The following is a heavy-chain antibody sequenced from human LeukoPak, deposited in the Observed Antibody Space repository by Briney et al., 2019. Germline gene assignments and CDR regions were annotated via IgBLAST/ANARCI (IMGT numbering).Heavy chain of an antibody. CDR2: IYYSGST. Sequence: AETLSLTCSVSGGSISSYYWSWIRQPPGKGLQWIGYIYYSGSTNYNPSLKSRVTISVDTSKNQFSLKLRSVTAADTAVYYCARANRVSLYYFDYWGQGTLVTVSS. V-gene: IGHV4-59*01. J-gene: IGHJ4*02. D-gene: IGHD5/OR15-5a*01. CDR3: ARANRVSLYYFDY. CDR1: GGSISSYY.